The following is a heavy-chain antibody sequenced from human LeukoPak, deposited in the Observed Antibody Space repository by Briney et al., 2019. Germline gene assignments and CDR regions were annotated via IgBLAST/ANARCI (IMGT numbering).Heavy chain of an antibody. J-gene: IGHJ5*02. Sequence: GGSLRLSCAASGFIFSRYAMNWVRQAPGKGLEWVSGITGSGSSTYYADSLKGRFTVSRENFKNTLYLQMNSLRAEDTAIYYCGKHSDATSPPAWGQGTLVTVSS. CDR2: ITGSGSST. CDR3: GKHSDATSPPA. CDR1: GFIFSRYA. V-gene: IGHV3-23*01. D-gene: IGHD6-13*01.